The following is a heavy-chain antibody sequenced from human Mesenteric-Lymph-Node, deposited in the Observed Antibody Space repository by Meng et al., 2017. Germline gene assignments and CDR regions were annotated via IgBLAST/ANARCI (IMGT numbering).Heavy chain of an antibody. CDR1: GFTFSDYY. J-gene: IGHJ4*02. CDR3: ARADTAMVMDY. D-gene: IGHD5-18*01. CDR2: ISSSGNTI. V-gene: IGHV3-11*01. Sequence: GGSLRLSCAASGFTFSDYYMSWIRQAPGKGLEWVSYISSSGNTIYYADSVKGRFTISRDNAKNSLYLQMNSLRAEDTAVYYCARADTAMVMDYWGQGTLVTVSS.